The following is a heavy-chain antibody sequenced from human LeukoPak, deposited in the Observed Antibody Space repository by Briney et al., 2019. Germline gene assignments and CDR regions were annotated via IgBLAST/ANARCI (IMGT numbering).Heavy chain of an antibody. D-gene: IGHD4-17*01. V-gene: IGHV4-39*02. Sequence: PSETLSLTCTVSGASTSTKSYYWGWIRQSPGKGLEWIGSIYYNGNTYYNPSLKSRVTISVDTSKNLFSLNMTSVTAADRAVYYCARGLSYGDYSDYWGRGTLVPVSS. J-gene: IGHJ4*02. CDR1: GASTSTKSYY. CDR3: ARGLSYGDYSDY. CDR2: IYYNGNT.